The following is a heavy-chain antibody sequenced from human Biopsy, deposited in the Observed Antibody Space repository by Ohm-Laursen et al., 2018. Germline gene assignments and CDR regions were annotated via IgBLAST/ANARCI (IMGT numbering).Heavy chain of an antibody. J-gene: IGHJ4*02. Sequence: SLRLSCAASGFTFSASAVHWVRQASGKGLEWVGRIRSKAKSYATAYAASVTGRFTIFRDGSKNKTYLQMNSLKTEDPAVYYGTIVGAGFDNWGQGTLVTVSS. CDR3: TIVGAGFDN. CDR1: GFTFSASA. V-gene: IGHV3-73*01. CDR2: IRSKAKSYAT. D-gene: IGHD3-16*01.